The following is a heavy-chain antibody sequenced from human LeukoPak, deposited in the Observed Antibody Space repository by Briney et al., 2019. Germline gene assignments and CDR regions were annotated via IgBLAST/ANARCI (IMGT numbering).Heavy chain of an antibody. D-gene: IGHD3-22*01. CDR1: GYTFTSYA. J-gene: IGHJ6*02. CDR3: ARGNTMMGYYGMDV. Sequence: ASVKVSCKASGYTFTSYAMHWVRPAPGQRLEWMGWINAGNGNTKYSQKFQGRVTITRDTSASTAYMELSSLRSEDTAVYYCARGNTMMGYYGMDVWGQGTTVTVSS. CDR2: INAGNGNT. V-gene: IGHV1-3*01.